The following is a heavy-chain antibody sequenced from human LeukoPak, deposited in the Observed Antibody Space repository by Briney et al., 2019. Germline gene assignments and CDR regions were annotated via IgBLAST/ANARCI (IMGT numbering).Heavy chain of an antibody. D-gene: IGHD6-19*01. J-gene: IGHJ1*01. CDR3: ARLYSSGWSAEYFQH. Sequence: ASVKVSRKASGYTFTSYYMHWVRQAPGQGLEWMGIINPSGGSTSYAQKFQGRVTMTRDTSTSTVYMELSSLRSEDTAVYYCARLYSSGWSAEYFQHWGQGTLVTVSS. CDR1: GYTFTSYY. CDR2: INPSGGST. V-gene: IGHV1-46*01.